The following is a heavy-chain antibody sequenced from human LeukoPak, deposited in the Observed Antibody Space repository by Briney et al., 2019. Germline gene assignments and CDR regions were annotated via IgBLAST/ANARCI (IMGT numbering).Heavy chain of an antibody. CDR1: GFTFSSYG. CDR3: AKPEYYDFWSGYYWGPQEAYYFDY. J-gene: IGHJ4*02. CDR2: IWYDGSNK. D-gene: IGHD3-3*01. Sequence: GGSLRLSCAASGFTFSSYGMHWVRQAPGKGLEWVAVIWYDGSNKYYADSVKGRFTISRDNSKNTLYLQMNSLRAEDTAVYYCAKPEYYDFWSGYYWGPQEAYYFDYWGQGTLVTVSS. V-gene: IGHV3-30*02.